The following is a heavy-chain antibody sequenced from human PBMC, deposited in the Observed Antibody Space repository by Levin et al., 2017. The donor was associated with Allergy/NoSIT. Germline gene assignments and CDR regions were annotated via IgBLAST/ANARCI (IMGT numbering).Heavy chain of an antibody. V-gene: IGHV3-23*01. CDR3: AKGSYCSAGTCYSRLGY. D-gene: IGHD2-15*01. CDR2: ISGSGDAT. Sequence: GESLKISCAASGFTFSSDVMSWVRQAPGKGLEWVSGISGSGDATYYADSVRGRFTISRDNSKNMLSLQMNSLRAEVTALYYCAKGSYCSAGTCYSRLGYWGQGTLVTVSS. J-gene: IGHJ4*02. CDR1: GFTFSSDV.